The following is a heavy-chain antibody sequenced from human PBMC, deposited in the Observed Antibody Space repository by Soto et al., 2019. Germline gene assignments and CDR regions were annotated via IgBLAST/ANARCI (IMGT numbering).Heavy chain of an antibody. CDR1: GFTFSTYA. CDR3: ARGSAGHYNTGTLLD. CDR2: ISDDGINE. J-gene: IGHJ4*02. V-gene: IGHV3-30-3*01. Sequence: QVQVVESGGGVVQPEKSLRLSCAASGFTFSTYAMHWVRQAPGKGLEWVAVISDDGINEYYADSVEGRFTISRDNSKSMLYLQVNGLRAEDTAVYYCARGSAGHYNTGTLLDWGQGTLVTVSS. D-gene: IGHD3-22*01.